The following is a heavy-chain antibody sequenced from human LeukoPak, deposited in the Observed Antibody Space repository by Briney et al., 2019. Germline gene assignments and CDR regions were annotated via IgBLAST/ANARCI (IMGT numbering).Heavy chain of an antibody. D-gene: IGHD2-8*01. V-gene: IGHV4-59*08. CDR2: ISYSGGT. J-gene: IGHJ5*02. Sequence: SETLSLTCTVSGGSISNYYWNWIRQPPGKGLEWVGHISYSGGTRYNPSLQSRVTISIDTSKNQFSLNLSSVTAADTAVYYCARRVIMSAAGVPDTWLDPWGQGILVTVSS. CDR1: GGSISNYY. CDR3: ARRVIMSAAGVPDTWLDP.